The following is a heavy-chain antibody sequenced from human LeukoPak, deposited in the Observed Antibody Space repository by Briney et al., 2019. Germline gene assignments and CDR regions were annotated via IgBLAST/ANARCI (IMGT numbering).Heavy chain of an antibody. J-gene: IGHJ4*02. CDR1: GFTFSDYN. D-gene: IGHD5/OR15-5a*01. Sequence: GGSLRLSCAASGFTFSDYNMGWLRQAPGRGLEWISYISSSGPTIYYADSVKGRFTISRDNAKDSLYLQMNSLRAEDTAVYYCATDSPTSTIVGGPDFDYWGQGTLVTVSS. CDR3: ATDSPTSTIVGGPDFDY. CDR2: ISSSGPTI. V-gene: IGHV3-11*01.